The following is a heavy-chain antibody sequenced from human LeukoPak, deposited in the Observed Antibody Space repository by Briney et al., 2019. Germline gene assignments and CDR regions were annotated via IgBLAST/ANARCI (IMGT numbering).Heavy chain of an antibody. CDR2: IWYDGSNK. V-gene: IGHV3-30*02. J-gene: IGHJ4*02. CDR1: GFTFSSYG. CDR3: AKDGYNLGGFDY. Sequence: GGSLRLSCAASGFTFSSYGMHWVRQAPGKGLEWVAVIWYDGSNKYYADSVKGRFTISRDNSKNTLYLQMNSLRAEDTAVYYCAKDGYNLGGFDYWGQGTLVTVSS. D-gene: IGHD5-24*01.